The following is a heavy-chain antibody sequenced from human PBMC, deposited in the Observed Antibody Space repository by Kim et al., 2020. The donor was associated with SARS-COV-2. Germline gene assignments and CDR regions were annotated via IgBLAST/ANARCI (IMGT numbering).Heavy chain of an antibody. D-gene: IGHD5-12*01. V-gene: IGHV4-34*01. CDR1: GGSFSGYY. J-gene: IGHJ6*03. Sequence: SETLSLTCAVYGGSFSGYYWSWIRQPPGKGLEWIGEINHSGSTNYNPSLTSRVTISVDTSKNQFSLKLSSVTAADTAVYYCARGCPYRDGYNYWDYYYYYMDVWGKGTTVTVSS. CDR3: ARGCPYRDGYNYWDYYYYYMDV. CDR2: INHSGST.